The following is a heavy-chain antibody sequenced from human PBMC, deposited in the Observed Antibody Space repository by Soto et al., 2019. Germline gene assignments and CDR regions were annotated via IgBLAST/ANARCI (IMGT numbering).Heavy chain of an antibody. V-gene: IGHV1-8*02. D-gene: IGHD5-12*01. CDR3: ATVGYSGYDFNYYYGMDV. CDR2: MNPNSGNT. Sequence: GASVKVSCKASGGTFSSYAINWVRQATGQGLEWMGWMNPNSGNTGYAQKFQGRVTMTEDTSTDTAYMELSSLRSEDTAVYYCATVGYSGYDFNYYYGMDVWGQGTTVTVSS. CDR1: GGTFSSYA. J-gene: IGHJ6*02.